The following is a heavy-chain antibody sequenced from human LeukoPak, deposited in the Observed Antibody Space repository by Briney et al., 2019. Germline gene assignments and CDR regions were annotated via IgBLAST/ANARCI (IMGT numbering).Heavy chain of an antibody. CDR1: GYTFTSYG. CDR3: ASAYVAPWGVY. Sequence: AAVKVSCKASGYTFTSYGIIRVRQAPGQGLEWMGWISAYNGNTNYAQKLQGRVTMTADTSTSTAYMELRSLRSDDTAVYYCASAYVAPWGVYWGQGTLVTVSS. D-gene: IGHD3-16*01. J-gene: IGHJ4*02. CDR2: ISAYNGNT. V-gene: IGHV1-18*01.